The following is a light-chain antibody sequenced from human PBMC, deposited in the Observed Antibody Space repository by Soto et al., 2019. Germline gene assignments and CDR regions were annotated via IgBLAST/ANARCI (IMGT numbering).Light chain of an antibody. J-gene: IGLJ1*01. CDR1: SSDVGGYNY. V-gene: IGLV2-14*01. CDR2: EVS. CDR3: SAYTSSSTRV. Sequence: QSALTQPAFVSGSPGQSITISGTGTSSDVGGYNYVSWYQHPPGKAPKLMISEVSNRPSGVSNRFSGSKSGNTDSLTISGLQAEDEADYYCSAYTSSSTRVFGTGTKLTVL.